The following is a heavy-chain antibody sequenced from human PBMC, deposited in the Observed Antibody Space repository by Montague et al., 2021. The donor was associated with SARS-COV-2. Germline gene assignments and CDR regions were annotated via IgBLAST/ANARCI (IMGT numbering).Heavy chain of an antibody. J-gene: IGHJ4*02. CDR1: GGSLSVHH. CDR3: ARLNWDNDSVFDS. CDR2: IFHSGNT. D-gene: IGHD1/OR15-1a*01. Sequence: SETLSLTCTVSGGSLSVHHWSWIRQSPGSGLEWIGYIFHSGNTNYNPSLKSRVTISVDTSKNQFSLRLTSVTAADTAVYYCARLNWDNDSVFDSWGQGAVVAVSS. V-gene: IGHV4-59*11.